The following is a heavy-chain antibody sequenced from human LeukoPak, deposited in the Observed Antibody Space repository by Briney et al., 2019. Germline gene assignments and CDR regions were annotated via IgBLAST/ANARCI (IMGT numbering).Heavy chain of an antibody. Sequence: ASVKVSCKASGYTFTGYYMHWVRQAPGQGLEWKGWINPNSGGTNYAQKFQGRVTMTRDTSISTAYMELSRLRSDDTAVYYCARNLGYCSGGSCYANWFDPWGQGTLVTVSS. J-gene: IGHJ5*02. CDR3: ARNLGYCSGGSCYANWFDP. V-gene: IGHV1-2*02. CDR1: GYTFTGYY. CDR2: INPNSGGT. D-gene: IGHD2-15*01.